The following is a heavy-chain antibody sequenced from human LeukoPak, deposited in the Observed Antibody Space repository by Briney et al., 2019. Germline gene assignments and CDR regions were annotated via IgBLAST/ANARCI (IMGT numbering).Heavy chain of an antibody. CDR1: GGTFSSYA. J-gene: IGHJ6*02. CDR2: IIPIFGTA. D-gene: IGHD5-12*01. V-gene: IGHV1-69*13. Sequence: GASVKVSCKASGGTFSSYAISWVRQAPGQGLEWMGGIIPIFGTANYAQKFQGRVTITADESTSTAYMELSSLRSEDTAVYYCARGYDQTGAYYYYYGMDVWGQGTTVTVSS. CDR3: ARGYDQTGAYYYYYGMDV.